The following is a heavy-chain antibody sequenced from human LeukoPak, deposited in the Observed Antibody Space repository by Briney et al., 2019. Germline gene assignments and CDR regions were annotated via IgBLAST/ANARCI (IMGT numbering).Heavy chain of an antibody. CDR3: ARDPLMITFRGVYFDY. V-gene: IGHV1-69*05. CDR2: IIPIFGTA. Sequence: SVKVSCKAFGGSFSSEAISWVRQAPGQGLEWMGGIIPIFGTANYAQKFQGRVTITTDESTSTAYMELSSLRSEDTAVYYCARDPLMITFRGVYFDYWGQGTLVTVSS. J-gene: IGHJ4*02. D-gene: IGHD3-16*01. CDR1: GGSFSSEA.